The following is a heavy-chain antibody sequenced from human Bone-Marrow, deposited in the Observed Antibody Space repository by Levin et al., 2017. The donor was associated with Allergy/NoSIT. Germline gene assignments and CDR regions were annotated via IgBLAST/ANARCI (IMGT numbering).Heavy chain of an antibody. D-gene: IGHD2-15*01. CDR2: LNEDGSAK. Sequence: GGSLRLSCAASGFTFSSHWMTWVRQTPGKGLEWVANLNEDGSAKYYVDSVKGRFTISRDNAKNSMYLQMNSLRAEDTAVYYCARDVGCSGGTCFSYYDLWGQGIVVIVSS. CDR1: GFTFSSHW. CDR3: ARDVGCSGGTCFSYYDL. J-gene: IGHJ4*02. V-gene: IGHV3-7*01.